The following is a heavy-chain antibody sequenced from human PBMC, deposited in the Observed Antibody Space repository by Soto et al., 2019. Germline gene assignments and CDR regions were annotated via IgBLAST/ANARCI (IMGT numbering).Heavy chain of an antibody. CDR3: VRDHACSSIRCIRAQNFDY. V-gene: IGHV1-69*01. CDR1: GGTVSTYG. J-gene: IGHJ4*02. Sequence: QVQLVQSGAEVKKPGSSVKVSCKASGGTVSTYGISWVRQAPGQGLVWMGGILPIFGAANYAQKFEGSVTLTSDESTRIAYMELSRMRSEATAVYYCVRDHACSSIRCIRAQNFDYWGQGTRVTVTS. CDR2: ILPIFGAA. D-gene: IGHD2-2*01.